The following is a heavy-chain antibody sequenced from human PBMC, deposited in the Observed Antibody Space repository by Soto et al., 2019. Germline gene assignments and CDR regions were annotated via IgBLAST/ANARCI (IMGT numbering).Heavy chain of an antibody. V-gene: IGHV3-23*01. CDR2: ISGSGGST. J-gene: IGHJ3*02. Sequence: EVQLLESGGGLVQPGGSLRLSCAASGFTFSSYSMSWVRQAPGKGLEWVSAISGSGGSTYYADSVKGRFTISRDNSKNTLYLEMNSLRAEDTAVYYCANECHASSTAFDIWGQGTMVTVSS. CDR1: GFTFSSYS. CDR3: ANECHASSTAFDI.